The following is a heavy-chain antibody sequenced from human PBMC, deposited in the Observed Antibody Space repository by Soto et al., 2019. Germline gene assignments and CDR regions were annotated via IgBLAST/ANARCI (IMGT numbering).Heavy chain of an antibody. CDR2: TYYRSKWYN. CDR1: GDSVSSNSAD. V-gene: IGHV6-1*01. Sequence: PSQTLSLTCAISGDSVSSNSADWNWIRQSPSRGLEWLGRTYYRSKWYNDYAVSVKSRITINPDTSKNQFSLQLNSVTPEDTAVYYCAREGDVVVPAAIGDGLDYWGQGTLVTVSS. J-gene: IGHJ4*02. D-gene: IGHD2-2*02. CDR3: AREGDVVVPAAIGDGLDY.